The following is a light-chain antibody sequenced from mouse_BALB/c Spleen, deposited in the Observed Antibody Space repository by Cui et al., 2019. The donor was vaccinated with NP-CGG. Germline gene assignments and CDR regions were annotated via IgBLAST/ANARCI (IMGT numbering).Light chain of an antibody. J-gene: IGLJ1*01. CDR3: ALWYNKHWV. Sequence: QAVVTQDSALTTSPGETVTLTCRSSTRYVTTNNYANGVPENPDHLFTGLIGGTKNRAPGVPARFSGSLIGDKAALTITGAQTEDEAIYFCALWYNKHWVFGGGTTLTVL. V-gene: IGLV1*01. CDR2: GTK. CDR1: TRYVTTNNY.